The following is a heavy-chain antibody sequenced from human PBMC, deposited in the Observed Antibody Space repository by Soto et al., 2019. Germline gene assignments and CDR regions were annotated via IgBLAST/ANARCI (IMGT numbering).Heavy chain of an antibody. V-gene: IGHV4-39*01. CDR1: GGSISSSYY. CDR2: IYYSGST. J-gene: IGHJ5*02. Sequence: PSETLSLTCTVSGGSISSSYYWGWIRQPPGKGLEWIGSIYYSGSTYYNPSLKSRVTISVDTSKNQFSLKLSSVTAADTAVYYCARQYNYGSGSYYLNWFDPWGQGTLVTVSS. CDR3: ARQYNYGSGSYYLNWFDP. D-gene: IGHD3-10*01.